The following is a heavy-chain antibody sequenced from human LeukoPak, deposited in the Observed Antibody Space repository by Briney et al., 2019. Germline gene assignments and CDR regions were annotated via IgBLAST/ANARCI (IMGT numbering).Heavy chain of an antibody. J-gene: IGHJ4*02. D-gene: IGHD6-6*01. Sequence: GVSLRLSCAASGFTFSTYSMNWVRQAPGKGLQWVSYISSSSSNMYYAASVKGRFTISRDNAKNSLFLQMNSLRAEDTAVYYCAREYSSSSGRSFDYWGQGTLVTVSS. CDR1: GFTFSTYS. V-gene: IGHV3-48*01. CDR2: ISSSSSNM. CDR3: AREYSSSSGRSFDY.